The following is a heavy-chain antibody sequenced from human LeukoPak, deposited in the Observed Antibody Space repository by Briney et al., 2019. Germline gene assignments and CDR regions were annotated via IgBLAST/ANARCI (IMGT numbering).Heavy chain of an antibody. CDR2: ISAGGVST. Sequence: GGSLRLSCAASGFTFSRYAMSWVRQAPGKGLKWISGISAGGVSTTYADSVKGRFAISRGNSKNTLYLQMNSLRAEDTAVYYCAKSPCSGWYAHFDNWGQGTLVTVSS. D-gene: IGHD6-19*01. J-gene: IGHJ4*02. CDR3: AKSPCSGWYAHFDN. CDR1: GFTFSRYA. V-gene: IGHV3-23*01.